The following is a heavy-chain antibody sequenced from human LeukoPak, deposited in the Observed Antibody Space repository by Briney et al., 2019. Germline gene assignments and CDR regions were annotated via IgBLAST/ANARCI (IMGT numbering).Heavy chain of an antibody. CDR2: MSYDGFSE. V-gene: IGHV3-33*05. CDR3: AREGHTSGYCGSFDN. J-gene: IGHJ4*03. Sequence: GGSLRLSCASSRYTFSNSIFHWVRQAPGKGLEWVAAMSYDGFSEYYADSVKGRFTISRDDSRSTVDLHLSSLGPDDTAVYYCAREGHTSGYCGSFDNWGQGTAVAVSS. D-gene: IGHD3-22*01. CDR1: RYTFSNSI.